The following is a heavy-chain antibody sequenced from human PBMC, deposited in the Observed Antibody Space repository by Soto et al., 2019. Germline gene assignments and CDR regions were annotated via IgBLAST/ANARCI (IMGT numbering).Heavy chain of an antibody. CDR1: GYTFTSYG. V-gene: IGHV1-18*01. CDR2: ISAYNGNT. CDR3: AGDAPPEGY. Sequence: QVQLVQSGAEVKKPGASVKVSCKASGYTFTSYGISWVRQAPGQGLEWMGWISAYNGNTNYAQKLQGRVTMTTDTSTSPGYMEMRGLSSDGTAGYYCAGDAPPEGYWGQGTLVTVSS. J-gene: IGHJ4*02.